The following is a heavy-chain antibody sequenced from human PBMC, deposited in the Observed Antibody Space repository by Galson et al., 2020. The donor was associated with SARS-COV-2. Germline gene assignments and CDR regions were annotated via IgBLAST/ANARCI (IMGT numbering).Heavy chain of an antibody. CDR1: GGSISSYY. D-gene: IGHD2-15*01. V-gene: IGHV4-59*01. CDR3: ARGGTWWYQAFDI. CDR2: IHYSGSS. J-gene: IGHJ3*02. Sequence: SETLSLTCTVSGGSISSYYWSWIRQPPGKGLEWIGYIHYSGSSNYNPSLKSRVTISVDTSKNQFSLKLTSVTAADTAVYHCARGGTWWYQAFDIGGQGTMVTVSS.